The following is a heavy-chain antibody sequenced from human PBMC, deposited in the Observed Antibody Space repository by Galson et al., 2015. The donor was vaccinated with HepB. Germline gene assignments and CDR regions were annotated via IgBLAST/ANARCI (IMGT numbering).Heavy chain of an antibody. D-gene: IGHD7-27*01. CDR2: IIAVLDLP. CDR3: ARWGMDAFDV. CDR1: GDTLTSYS. J-gene: IGHJ3*01. Sequence: SVKVSCKASGDTLTSYSIVWLRQAPGQGLEWMGRIIAVLDLPEYAQKFQGRVTITADRSTSTAYMELSSLRSDDTAVYFCARWGMDAFDVWGQGTKVTVSS. V-gene: IGHV1-69*02.